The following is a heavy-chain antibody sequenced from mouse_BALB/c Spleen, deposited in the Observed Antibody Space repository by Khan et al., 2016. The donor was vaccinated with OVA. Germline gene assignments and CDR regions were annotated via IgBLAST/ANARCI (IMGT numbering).Heavy chain of an antibody. CDR3: ARGGYSAFAY. D-gene: IGHD2-14*01. Sequence: QVQLKESGPELVKPGASLKVSCKASGYTFTDYIIGWVKQSTRQGLEWIGDIFPGSDTPYYNEKFKDKATLTVEKSANTAYMQLSSLTSEDSAVSCCARGGYSAFAYWGPGTLVTVSA. J-gene: IGHJ3*01. CDR1: GYTFTDYI. V-gene: IGHV1-77*01. CDR2: IFPGSDTP.